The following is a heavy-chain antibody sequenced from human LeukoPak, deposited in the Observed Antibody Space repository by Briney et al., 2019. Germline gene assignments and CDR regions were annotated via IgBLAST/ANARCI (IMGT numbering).Heavy chain of an antibody. D-gene: IGHD3-10*01. CDR1: GYTFTGYY. Sequence: GASVKVSCKASGYTFTGYYMHWVRQAPGQGLEWMGWINPNSGGTNYAQKFQGRVTVTRDTSISTLYMELSRLRSDDTAVYYCARSSYFGSGSQGGPDDWGQGTLVTVSS. J-gene: IGHJ4*02. CDR3: ARSSYFGSGSQGGPDD. V-gene: IGHV1-2*02. CDR2: INPNSGGT.